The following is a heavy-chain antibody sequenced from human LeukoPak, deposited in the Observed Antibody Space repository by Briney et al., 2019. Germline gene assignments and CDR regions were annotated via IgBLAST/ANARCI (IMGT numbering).Heavy chain of an antibody. D-gene: IGHD3-16*01. CDR1: VFSLNKSW. Sequence: GGSLRLSCMVSVFSLNKSWIDWVRPVPGQGLVWVAGINNDETWTNYADSVQGRFTISKNSGKNTVYLEMNRLRVDDTAIYFGAKGNWGPEYWGQVTLVTVSS. CDR3: AKGNWGPEY. J-gene: IGHJ4*02. CDR2: INNDETWT. V-gene: IGHV3-74*01.